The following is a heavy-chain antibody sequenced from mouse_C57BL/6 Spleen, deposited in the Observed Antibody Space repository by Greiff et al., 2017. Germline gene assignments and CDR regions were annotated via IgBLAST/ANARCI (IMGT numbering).Heavy chain of an antibody. Sequence: VKVVESGAELARPGASVKLSCKASGYTFTSYGISWVKQRTGQGLEWIGEIYPRSGNTYYNEKFKGKATLTADKSSSTAYMELRSLTSEDSAVYFCAIRQLEDYAMDYWGQGTSVTVSS. J-gene: IGHJ4*01. CDR1: GYTFTSYG. D-gene: IGHD3-2*01. CDR3: AIRQLEDYAMDY. V-gene: IGHV1-81*01. CDR2: IYPRSGNT.